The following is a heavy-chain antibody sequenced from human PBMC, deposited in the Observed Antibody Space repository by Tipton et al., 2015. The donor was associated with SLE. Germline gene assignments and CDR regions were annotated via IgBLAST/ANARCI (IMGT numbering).Heavy chain of an antibody. V-gene: IGHV3-20*04. Sequence: GSLRLSCAASGFTFDDYGMSWVRQAPGKGLEWVSGIHWNGGRTGYADSVKGRFTISRDNAKNSLYLQMNSLRVEDTAVYYCVRDLWDPGDHWGQGTLVTVSS. D-gene: IGHD1-26*01. CDR1: GFTFDDYG. J-gene: IGHJ4*02. CDR3: VRDLWDPGDH. CDR2: IHWNGGRT.